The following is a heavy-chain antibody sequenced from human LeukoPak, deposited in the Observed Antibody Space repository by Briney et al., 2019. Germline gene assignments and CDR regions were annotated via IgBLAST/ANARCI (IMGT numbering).Heavy chain of an antibody. J-gene: IGHJ3*02. CDR3: ARHFVPYGDYINAFDI. V-gene: IGHV5-51*01. Sequence: GESLKISCKTFGYRFNSYWIAWVRQMPGKGLEWMGIIYPTDSDTRYSPSFQGQVTISVEKSISTPYLQWTSLKTSDTAMYYCARHFVPYGDYINAFDIWGQGTMVTVSA. D-gene: IGHD4-17*01. CDR2: IYPTDSDT. CDR1: GYRFNSYW.